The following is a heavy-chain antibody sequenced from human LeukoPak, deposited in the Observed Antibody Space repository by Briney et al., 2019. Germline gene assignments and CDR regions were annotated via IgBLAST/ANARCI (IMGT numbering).Heavy chain of an antibody. V-gene: IGHV3-30*02. CDR3: ANLPWDHLPEAFDY. CDR1: GFTFTISG. CDR2: IGRDANTK. J-gene: IGHJ4*02. Sequence: GGSLRLSCAASGFTFTISGMHWVRQAPGEGLEWVAFIGRDANTKYYAESVKGRFTISRDNSRNTLYLQMNSLRAEDTAVYYCANLPWDHLPEAFDYWGQGTLVTVSS. D-gene: IGHD1-26*01.